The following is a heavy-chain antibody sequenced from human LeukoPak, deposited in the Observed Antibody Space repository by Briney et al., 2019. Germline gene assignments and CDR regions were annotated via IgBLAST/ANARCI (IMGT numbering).Heavy chain of an antibody. CDR3: ARDSPLKGYNSGWATNSFDF. D-gene: IGHD6-19*01. CDR1: GFNFRSYA. CDR2: VTGGAVAT. J-gene: IGHJ4*02. V-gene: IGHV3-23*01. Sequence: PGGSLRLSCAASGFNFRSYAMSWVRQAPGKGLEWVSTVTGGAVATYYADSVRGRHTISRDNSKNTLYLQMNSLRAGDTAVYYCARDSPLKGYNSGWATNSFDFWGQGTLVTVSS.